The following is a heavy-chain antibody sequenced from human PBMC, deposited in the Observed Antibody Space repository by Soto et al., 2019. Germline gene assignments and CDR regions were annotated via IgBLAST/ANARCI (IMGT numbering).Heavy chain of an antibody. CDR1: GFSISSGGYS. CDR3: ARAGAYDFWSGEFDP. D-gene: IGHD3-3*01. V-gene: IGHV4-30-2*01. CDR2: IYHSGST. J-gene: IGHJ5*02. Sequence: SDTLSLTCAFSGFSISSGGYSWSWIRQPPGKGLEWIGYIYHSGSTYYNPSLKSRVTISVDRSKNQFSPKLSSVTAADTAVYYCARAGAYDFWSGEFDPWGQGTLVTVSS.